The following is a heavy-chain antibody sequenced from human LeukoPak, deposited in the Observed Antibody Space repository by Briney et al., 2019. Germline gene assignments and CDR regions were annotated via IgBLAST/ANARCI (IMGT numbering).Heavy chain of an antibody. CDR1: GFTFSSYS. V-gene: IGHV3-74*01. Sequence: PGGSLRLSCAASGFTFSSYSMNWVRQAPGKGLVWVSRVNSDGYSISYADSVKGRFTISRDNAKSTLYLQMNSLRAEDTAVYYCATSYRGKYRAFDTWGQGTMVTVSS. CDR3: ATSYRGKYRAFDT. CDR2: VNSDGYSI. J-gene: IGHJ3*02. D-gene: IGHD1-26*01.